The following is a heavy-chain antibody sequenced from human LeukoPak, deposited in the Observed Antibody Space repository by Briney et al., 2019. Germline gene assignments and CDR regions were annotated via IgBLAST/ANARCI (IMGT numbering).Heavy chain of an antibody. V-gene: IGHV3-48*02. CDR1: GFTVSSND. CDR2: ISSSSSTI. Sequence: GGSLRLSCAASGFTVSSNDMSWVRQAPGKGLEWVSYISSSSSTIYYADSVKGRFTVSRDNAKNSLYLQMNSLRDEDTAVYYCARETPEYDWGQGTLVTVSS. CDR3: ARETPEYD. D-gene: IGHD6-6*01. J-gene: IGHJ4*02.